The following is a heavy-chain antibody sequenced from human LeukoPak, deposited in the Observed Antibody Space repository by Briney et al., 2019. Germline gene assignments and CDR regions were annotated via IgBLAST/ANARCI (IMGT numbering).Heavy chain of an antibody. CDR1: GYTFTNYY. D-gene: IGHD1-1*01. J-gene: IGHJ4*02. Sequence: GASVKVSCKASGYTFTNYYMHWVRQAPGQGLEWMGIIDPSGGSTSYSQKFQGRVTMTRDTSTGTVYMELSSLRSEDTAVYYCARDNTTTGPFDYWGQGTLVTVSS. CDR2: IDPSGGST. CDR3: ARDNTTTGPFDY. V-gene: IGHV1-46*01.